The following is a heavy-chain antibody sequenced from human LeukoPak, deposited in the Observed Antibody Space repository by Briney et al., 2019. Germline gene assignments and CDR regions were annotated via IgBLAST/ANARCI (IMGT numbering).Heavy chain of an antibody. V-gene: IGHV3-7*03. CDR2: INSDGSEG. CDR3: ARSSYSSSSSV. D-gene: IGHD6-6*01. J-gene: IGHJ3*01. CDR1: GFTFSGFW. Sequence: GGSLRLSCAVSGFTFSGFWMSWSRQAPGKGLEWVASINSDGSEGYYADVVKGRFTISRDNAKNSLYLQINSLRAEDTAAYYCARSSYSSSSSVWGQGTMVTVSS.